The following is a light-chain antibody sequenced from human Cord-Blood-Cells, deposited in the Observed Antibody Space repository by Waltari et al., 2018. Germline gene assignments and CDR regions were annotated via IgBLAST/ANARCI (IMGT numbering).Light chain of an antibody. CDR1: SSDVGRYND. V-gene: IGLV2-14*01. CDR2: DVS. J-gene: IGLJ2*01. CDR3: SSHTSSSTR. Sequence: QSALTQPASVSGSPGQSITISCTGTSSDVGRYNDVSWYQQHPGKDPKLMIYDVSKRPSGVSNRFSGSKSGNTASLTISGLQAEDEADYYYSSHTSSSTRFGGGTKLTVL.